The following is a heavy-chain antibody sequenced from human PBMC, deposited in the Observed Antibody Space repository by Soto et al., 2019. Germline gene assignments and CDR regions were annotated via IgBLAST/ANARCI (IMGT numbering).Heavy chain of an antibody. D-gene: IGHD3-10*01. V-gene: IGHV1-18*01. J-gene: IGHJ5*02. Sequence: PLVQSGVEMKNPGASVKVSCKASGYTFTSYGISWVRQAPGQGLEWMGWISGFNDDTNHAQKLQGRVTVTKDTSTSTAYMELWSLKSDDTAMYYCARSGSYYPARNWFGPWGQGTLVIVSS. CDR1: GYTFTSYG. CDR3: ARSGSYYPARNWFGP. CDR2: ISGFNDDT.